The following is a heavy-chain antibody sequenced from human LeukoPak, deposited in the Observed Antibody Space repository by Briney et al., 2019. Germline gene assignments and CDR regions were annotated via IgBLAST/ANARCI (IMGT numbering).Heavy chain of an antibody. CDR3: AKRSRTEYYFDS. J-gene: IGHJ4*02. V-gene: IGHV3-23*01. CDR1: GFTFSTYA. CDR2: ISAGGGGT. Sequence: GGSLRLSCGASGFTFSTYAMTWVRQAPGRGLEWVSSISAGGGGTSNADSVKGRFTISRDNSKNTLYLQMNSLTAEDTAVYYCAKRSRTEYYFDSWGQGTLVTVSS.